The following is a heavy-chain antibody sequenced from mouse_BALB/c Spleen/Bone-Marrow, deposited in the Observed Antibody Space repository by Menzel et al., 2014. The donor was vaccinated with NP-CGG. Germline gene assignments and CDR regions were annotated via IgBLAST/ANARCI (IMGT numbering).Heavy chain of an antibody. CDR2: IHPNSGNT. D-gene: IGHD2-14*01. CDR3: ARHHRFAYYFDY. J-gene: IGHJ2*01. V-gene: IGHV1S130*01. Sequence: QVHVKQSGSVLVRPGAPVKPSCKASGYTFTNSWIHWAKQRPGQGLDWIGEIHPNSGNTNSNEKFKGKATLTVDTSSSTAYVDLSSLTSEDSAVYYCARHHRFAYYFDYWGQGTTLTVSS. CDR1: GYTFTNSW.